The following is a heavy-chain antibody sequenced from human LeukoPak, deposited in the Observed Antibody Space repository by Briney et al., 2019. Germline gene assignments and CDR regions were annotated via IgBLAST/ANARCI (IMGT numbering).Heavy chain of an antibody. CDR1: GGSISSYY. CDR2: IYYSGST. CDR3: ARETGYCSSTSCLNWFDP. V-gene: IGHV4-59*01. D-gene: IGHD2-2*01. Sequence: SETLSLTCTVSGGSISSYYWSWIRQPPGKGLEWIGYIYYSGSTNYNPSLKSRVTISVDTSKNQFSLKLSSVTAADTAVYYCARETGYCSSTSCLNWFDPWAREPWSPSPQ. J-gene: IGHJ5*02.